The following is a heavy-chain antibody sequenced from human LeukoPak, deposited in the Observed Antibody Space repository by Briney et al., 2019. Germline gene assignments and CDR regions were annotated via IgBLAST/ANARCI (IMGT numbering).Heavy chain of an antibody. Sequence: SQTLSLTCAISGDSVSSNSAAWNWVGQSPSRGLEWLGRTYYRSKWSKNYAVSVKSRITINPDTSKNQFSLQLNSVTPEDTAVYYCARGDQAFDIWGQGTMVTVSS. D-gene: IGHD3-16*01. CDR3: ARGDQAFDI. CDR2: TYYRSKWSK. J-gene: IGHJ3*02. CDR1: GDSVSSNSAA. V-gene: IGHV6-1*01.